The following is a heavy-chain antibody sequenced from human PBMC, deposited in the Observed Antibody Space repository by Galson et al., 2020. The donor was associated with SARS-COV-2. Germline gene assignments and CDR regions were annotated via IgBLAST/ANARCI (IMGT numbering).Heavy chain of an antibody. CDR2: INPKSGDT. CDR1: GYTFIDNS. J-gene: IGHJ4*02. CDR3: ARNGGGLGY. Sequence: ASVKVSCKASGYTFIDNSLVWVRQAPGQGLDWMGWINPKSGDTNNAQTFQGRVTLTRDTSIGTAYMELSGLTSDDTAVYYCARNGGGLGYWGQGTLVTVSS. V-gene: IGHV1-2*02.